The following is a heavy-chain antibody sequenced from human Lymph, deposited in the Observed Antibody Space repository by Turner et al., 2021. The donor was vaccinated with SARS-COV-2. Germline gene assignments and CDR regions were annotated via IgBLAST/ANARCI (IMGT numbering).Heavy chain of an antibody. CDR3: AKDRFTLSSGWEDY. Sequence: EVQLLESGGGLVQPGGSLELPCPASGSTFSSYAISWVRQDAGKGLGCVSAISGSGGSTYYADSVKGRFTISRDNSKNTLYLQMNSLRAEDTAIYYCAKDRFTLSSGWEDYWGQGALVTVSS. V-gene: IGHV3-23*01. J-gene: IGHJ4*02. D-gene: IGHD6-19*01. CDR2: ISGSGGST. CDR1: GSTFSSYA.